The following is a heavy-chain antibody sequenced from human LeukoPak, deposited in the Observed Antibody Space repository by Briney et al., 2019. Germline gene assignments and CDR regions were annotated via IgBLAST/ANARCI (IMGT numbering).Heavy chain of an antibody. CDR2: TSYSGRT. Sequence: PSETLSLICTVSGDSVSSGNCYWGWIRLPPGKGLEWIGSTSYSGRTYYNPSLKSRVTMSVDTSKNQFSLKLSSVTAADTAVYYCARRRPNYGVDSWGQGTLVSVSS. CDR3: ARRRPNYGVDS. V-gene: IGHV4-39*01. D-gene: IGHD4-17*01. J-gene: IGHJ5*01. CDR1: GDSVSSGNCY.